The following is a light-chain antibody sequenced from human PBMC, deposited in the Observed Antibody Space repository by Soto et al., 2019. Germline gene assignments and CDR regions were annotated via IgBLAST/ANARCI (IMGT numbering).Light chain of an antibody. V-gene: IGKV3-15*01. CDR3: QHFQNWPST. J-gene: IGKJ2*01. Sequence: EIVMTQSPGTLSVSPGERATLSCRASQSINRNLVWYQQKPGQPPRLLIYGASTRATGIPARFGGSGSGTEFTLTISSLQSEDFAIYYCQHFQNWPSTLGQGTKLEMK. CDR2: GAS. CDR1: QSINRN.